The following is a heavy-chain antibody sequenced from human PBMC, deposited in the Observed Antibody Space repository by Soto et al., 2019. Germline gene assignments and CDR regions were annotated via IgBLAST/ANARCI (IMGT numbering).Heavy chain of an antibody. V-gene: IGHV1-46*01. Sequence: ASVKVSCKASGYTFTSYYMHWVRQAPGQGLEWMGIINPSGGSTSYAQKFQGRVTMTRDTSTSTVYMELSSLRSGDTAVYYCARENLTMVRGVRREYYYYGMDVWGQGTTVTVSS. J-gene: IGHJ6*02. D-gene: IGHD3-10*01. CDR2: INPSGGST. CDR3: ARENLTMVRGVRREYYYYGMDV. CDR1: GYTFTSYY.